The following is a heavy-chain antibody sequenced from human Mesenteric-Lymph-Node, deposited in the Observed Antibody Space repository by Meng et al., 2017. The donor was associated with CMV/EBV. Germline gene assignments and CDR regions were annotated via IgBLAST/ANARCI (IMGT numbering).Heavy chain of an antibody. CDR3: GRGTVGLD. V-gene: IGHV4-34*01. Sequence: SETLSLTCGVYGGSFSDYYWSWIRQPPGKGLDWIGEINHSGNTNYNPSLKSRVALSVDPSKNQFSLKLKPVTDADTAVYFCGRGTVGLDWGQGTLVTVSS. CDR2: INHSGNT. D-gene: IGHD1-26*01. CDR1: GGSFSDYY. J-gene: IGHJ4*02.